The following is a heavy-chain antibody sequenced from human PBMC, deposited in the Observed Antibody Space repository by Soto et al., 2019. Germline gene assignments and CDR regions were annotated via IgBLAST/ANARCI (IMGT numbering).Heavy chain of an antibody. CDR1: GFPFSSYA. J-gene: IGHJ4*02. V-gene: IGHV3-23*01. CDR3: AKSLSASPNYFFDY. CDR2: ISGSGGIT. D-gene: IGHD1-1*01. Sequence: LRXSCAASGFPFSSYAISWVRQAPGKGLEWVSGISGSGGITYYADSVKGRFTISRDNSKNTLYLQMNSLRADDTAVYFCAKSLSASPNYFFDYWGQGPLVTVSS.